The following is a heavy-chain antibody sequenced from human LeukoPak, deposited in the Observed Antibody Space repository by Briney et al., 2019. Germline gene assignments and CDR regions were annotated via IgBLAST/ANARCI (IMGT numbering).Heavy chain of an antibody. CDR2: IYPGDSDT. V-gene: IGHV5-51*01. D-gene: IGHD3-10*01. CDR3: ARQRSMVRGVIHWFDP. Sequence: GESLKISCKGSGYSFTSYWIGWVRQMPGKGLEWMGIIYPGDSDTRYSPSFQGQVTISADKSISTAYLQWSSLKASDTAMYYCARQRSMVRGVIHWFDPWGQGTLVTVSS. CDR1: GYSFTSYW. J-gene: IGHJ5*02.